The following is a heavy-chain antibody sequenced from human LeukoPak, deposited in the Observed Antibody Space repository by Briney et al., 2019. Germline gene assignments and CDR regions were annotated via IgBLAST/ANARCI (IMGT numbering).Heavy chain of an antibody. D-gene: IGHD3-10*01. CDR2: IIPIFDTA. J-gene: IGHJ6*03. CDR1: GGTFSSHA. Sequence: SVKVSCKTSGGTFSSHAISWVRQAPGQGLEWIGDIIPIFDTANYAQKFQGRVTITADESATTSYMELSSLRSEDTAVYYCARDATVRGPYGGHHFYSYMDVWGKGTTVTISS. V-gene: IGHV1-69*13. CDR3: ARDATVRGPYGGHHFYSYMDV.